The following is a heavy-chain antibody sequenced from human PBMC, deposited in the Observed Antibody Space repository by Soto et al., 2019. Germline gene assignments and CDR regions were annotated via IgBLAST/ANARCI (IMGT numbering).Heavy chain of an antibody. Sequence: PGGSLRLSCAASGFTFDDYAMHWVRQAPGKGLEWVSGISWDSGNIGYADSVKGRFTISRDNAKNSLYLQMNSLRAEDMALYYCVQDRAGQGGPLDVWGKGTTVTVSS. CDR2: ISWDSGNI. CDR3: VQDRAGQGGPLDV. D-gene: IGHD3-10*01. CDR1: GFTFDDYA. V-gene: IGHV3-9*03. J-gene: IGHJ6*04.